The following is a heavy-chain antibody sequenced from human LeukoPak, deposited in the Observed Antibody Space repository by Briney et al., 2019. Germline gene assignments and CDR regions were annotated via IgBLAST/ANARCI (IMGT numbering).Heavy chain of an antibody. J-gene: IGHJ4*02. CDR1: GFTFISHV. CDR2: ISDSGGST. CDR3: AKLAPYYDFWSGYSPSDY. V-gene: IGHV3-23*01. D-gene: IGHD3-3*01. Sequence: GGFLGLSCAASGFTFISHVMSWVGQAPGKGLEGVATISDSGGSTYYADSVKGRFTISRDNSKNTLYLQMNSLRAEDTAVYYCAKLAPYYDFWSGYSPSDYWGQGTLVTVSS.